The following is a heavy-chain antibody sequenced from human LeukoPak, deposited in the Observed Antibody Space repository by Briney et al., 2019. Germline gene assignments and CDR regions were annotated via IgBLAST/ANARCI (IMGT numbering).Heavy chain of an antibody. J-gene: IGHJ3*02. CDR2: IKWNGGST. V-gene: IGHV3-20*04. CDR3: ARELYCSGGSCYGDNDAFDI. D-gene: IGHD2-15*01. CDR1: GFTFSSYE. Sequence: GGSLRLSCAASGFTFSSYEMNWVRQAPGKGLEWVSGIKWNGGSTGYADSVKGRFTISRDNAKNSLYLQMNSLRAEDTALYYCARELYCSGGSCYGDNDAFDIWGQGTMVTVSS.